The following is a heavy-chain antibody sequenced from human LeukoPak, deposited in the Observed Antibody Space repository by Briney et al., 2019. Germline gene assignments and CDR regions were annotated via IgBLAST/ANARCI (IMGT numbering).Heavy chain of an antibody. CDR1: GGSISSYY. V-gene: IGHV4-59*08. Sequence: SDTLSLTCIVSGGSISSYYWSWIRQPPGKGLEGSGDICYSVNTNDNPSLKSRVTISVDPSKNQFSLDVSSVTAADTAVYYCARHITPWGWFDPWGQGTLVTVSS. CDR3: ARHITPWGWFDP. D-gene: IGHD3-16*01. CDR2: ICYSVNT. J-gene: IGHJ5*02.